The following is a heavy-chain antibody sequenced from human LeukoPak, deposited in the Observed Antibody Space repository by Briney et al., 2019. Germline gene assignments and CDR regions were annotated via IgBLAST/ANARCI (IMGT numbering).Heavy chain of an antibody. CDR3: ARRGDANWFDP. Sequence: GGSLRLSCAASGFTFGSYSMNWVRQAPGKGLEWVSSISSSSSYIYYADSVKGRFTISRDNAKNSLYLQMNSLRAEDTAVYYCARRGDANWFDPWGQGTLVTVSS. D-gene: IGHD2-21*02. CDR2: ISSSSSYI. CDR1: GFTFGSYS. V-gene: IGHV3-21*01. J-gene: IGHJ5*02.